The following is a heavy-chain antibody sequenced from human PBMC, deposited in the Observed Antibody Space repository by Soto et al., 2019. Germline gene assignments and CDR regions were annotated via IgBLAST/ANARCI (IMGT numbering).Heavy chain of an antibody. Sequence: QVQLQESGPGLVKPSQTLSLTCTVSGGSISSGGYYWSWIRQHPGKGLEWIGYIYYSGTTYYNPSLKARVTIIVDTSKNQFSLKLSSVTAADTAVYYCARGDYDYVWGSKADAFDIWGQGTMVTVSS. CDR3: ARGDYDYVWGSKADAFDI. CDR2: IYYSGTT. V-gene: IGHV4-31*03. CDR1: GGSISSGGYY. J-gene: IGHJ3*02. D-gene: IGHD3-16*01.